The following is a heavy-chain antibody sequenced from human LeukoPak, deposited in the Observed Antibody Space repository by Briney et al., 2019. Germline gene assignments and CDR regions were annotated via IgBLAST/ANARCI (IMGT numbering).Heavy chain of an antibody. CDR3: ARDVGRVDTAMVRFIIYNYYMDV. CDR1: GFTFRSYE. J-gene: IGHJ6*03. V-gene: IGHV3-48*03. CDR2: ISGSGTTI. Sequence: GGSLRLSCAASGFTFRSYEMNWVRQAPGKGLEWVSYISGSGTTIHYADSVKGRFTISRDNAKNSLYLQMNSLRAEDTAVYYCARDVGRVDTAMVRFIIYNYYMDVWGKGTTVTVSS. D-gene: IGHD5-18*01.